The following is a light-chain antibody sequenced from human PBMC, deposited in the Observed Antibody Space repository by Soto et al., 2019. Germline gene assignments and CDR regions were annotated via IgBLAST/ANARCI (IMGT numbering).Light chain of an antibody. Sequence: EIVMTQSPATLSVSPGERATLSFMASQRLSSNLAWYQQKPGQAPRLLIYGVSTRATGVPARFSGSGSGTEFTLTISSLQSEDSAVYYCQQYKNWLALTFGGGPKVDIK. CDR2: GVS. CDR1: QRLSSN. V-gene: IGKV3-15*01. CDR3: QQYKNWLALT. J-gene: IGKJ4*01.